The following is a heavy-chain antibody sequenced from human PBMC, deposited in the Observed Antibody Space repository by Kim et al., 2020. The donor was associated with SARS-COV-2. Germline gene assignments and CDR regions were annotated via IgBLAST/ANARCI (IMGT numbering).Heavy chain of an antibody. D-gene: IGHD6-13*01. J-gene: IGHJ4*02. CDR2: ISGSGFAT. CDR3: ARHPTNRIAADTAVCYFDL. V-gene: IGHV3-23*01. CDR1: TFTFDSHA. Sequence: GGSLRLSCTVSTFTFDSHAMSWVRQAPGKGLEWVSVISGSGFATYYPYYADSVKGRFIISRDSSKNTLYLQMNNLRAEDTAIYFCARHPTNRIAADTAVCYFDLWGQGTLVTVSS.